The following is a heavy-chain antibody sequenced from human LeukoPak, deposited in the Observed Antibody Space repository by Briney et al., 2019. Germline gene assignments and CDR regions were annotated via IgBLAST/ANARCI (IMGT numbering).Heavy chain of an antibody. J-gene: IGHJ3*02. CDR3: AKGVNYYDSSGYSLDAFDI. D-gene: IGHD3-22*01. V-gene: IGHV3-30*18. CDR1: GFTFSSYG. Sequence: GGSLRLSCAASGFTFSSYGMHWVRQAPGKGLEWVAVISYDGSNKYYADSVKGRFTISRDNSKNTLYLQMNSLRAEDRAVYYCAKGVNYYDSSGYSLDAFDIWGQGTMVTVSS. CDR2: ISYDGSNK.